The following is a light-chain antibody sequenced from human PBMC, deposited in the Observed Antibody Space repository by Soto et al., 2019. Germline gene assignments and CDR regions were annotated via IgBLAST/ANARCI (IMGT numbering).Light chain of an antibody. Sequence: QSALTQPASVSGSPGQSITISCTGTSSDVGGYNYVSWYQQHPGKAPKLIIYDVTHRPSGVSDRFSGSKSGNTASLTISGLEAEDEADYYCSSYTSSTPGVFGGGTKVTVL. CDR2: DVT. CDR3: SSYTSSTPGV. CDR1: SSDVGGYNY. J-gene: IGLJ2*01. V-gene: IGLV2-14*03.